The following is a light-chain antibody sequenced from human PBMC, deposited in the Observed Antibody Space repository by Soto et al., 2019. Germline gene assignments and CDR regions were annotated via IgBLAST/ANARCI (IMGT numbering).Light chain of an antibody. V-gene: IGKV1-8*01. CDR3: QQYYSYPRT. CDR1: QGISSY. CDR2: AAS. J-gene: IGKJ1*01. Sequence: AIRMTQSPSSLSASTGDIVTITCRASQGISSYLAWYQQKPGKAPKLLIYAASTLQSGVPSRFSGSGSGTDFTLNIGSLQSEDFATYYCQQYYSYPRTFGQGTKVEIK.